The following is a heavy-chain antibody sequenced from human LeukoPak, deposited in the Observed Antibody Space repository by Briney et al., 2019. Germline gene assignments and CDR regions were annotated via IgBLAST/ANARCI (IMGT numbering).Heavy chain of an antibody. Sequence: GGSLRLSCAAAGFTFRSYGMHWVRQAPGKGLEWVAVVWNDGSTKYYVDSVKGRFTISRDNSKNTLYLQMNSLRAEDTAVYFCARDQFSAHGMDIWGQGTTVTVAS. J-gene: IGHJ6*02. D-gene: IGHD3-10*01. V-gene: IGHV3-33*01. CDR2: VWNDGSTK. CDR1: GFTFRSYG. CDR3: ARDQFSAHGMDI.